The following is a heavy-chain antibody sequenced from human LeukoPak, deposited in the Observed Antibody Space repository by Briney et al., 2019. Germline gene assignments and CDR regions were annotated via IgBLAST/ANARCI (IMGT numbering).Heavy chain of an antibody. CDR3: ARNADITMVRGVIRNLDY. D-gene: IGHD3-10*01. V-gene: IGHV1-69*04. Sequence: GSSVKVSCKASGGTFSSYAISWVRQAPGQGLEWMGRIIPILGVASYAQKFQGRVTITADKSTSTAYMELSSLRSEDTAVYYCARNADITMVRGVIRNLDYWGQGTLVTVSS. CDR2: IIPILGVA. J-gene: IGHJ4*02. CDR1: GGTFSSYA.